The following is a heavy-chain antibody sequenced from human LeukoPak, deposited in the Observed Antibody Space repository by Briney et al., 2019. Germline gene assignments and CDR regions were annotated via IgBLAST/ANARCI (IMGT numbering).Heavy chain of an antibody. D-gene: IGHD3-3*01. V-gene: IGHV4-61*01. CDR2: IYYSGST. Sequence: SETLSLTCTVSGGSVSSGSYYWSWIRQPPGKGLEWIGYIYYSGSTNYNPSLKSRVTISVDTSKNQFSLKLSSVTAADTAVYYCARGGRVGFWSGLNAFDYWGQGTLVTVSS. CDR3: ARGGRVGFWSGLNAFDY. J-gene: IGHJ4*02. CDR1: GGSVSSGSYY.